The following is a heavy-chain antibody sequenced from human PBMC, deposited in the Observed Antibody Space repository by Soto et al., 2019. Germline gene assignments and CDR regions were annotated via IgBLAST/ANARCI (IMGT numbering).Heavy chain of an antibody. D-gene: IGHD1-26*01. J-gene: IGHJ4*02. CDR3: ARAESYRTGGFDY. CDR1: GFTFSSYG. V-gene: IGHV3-33*01. CDR2: IWYDGSNK. Sequence: GGSLRLSCAASGFTFSSYGMHWVRQAPGKGLEWVAVIWYDGSNKYYADSVKGRFTISRDNSKNTLYLQMNSLRAEDTAVYYCARAESYRTGGFDYWGQGTLVTVSS.